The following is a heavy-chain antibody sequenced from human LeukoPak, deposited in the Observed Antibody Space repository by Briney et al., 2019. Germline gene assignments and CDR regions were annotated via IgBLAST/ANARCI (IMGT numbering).Heavy chain of an antibody. Sequence: ASVKVSCKASGYTFTSYDINWVRQATGQGLEWMGWMNPNSGNTGYAQKFQGRVTITRNTAISTAYMELSSLRSEATAVYLCLGAARPRYYYCYMDVRGKGTTVTVCS. D-gene: IGHD6-6*01. J-gene: IGHJ6*03. CDR3: LGAARPRYYYCYMDV. CDR1: GYTFTSYD. V-gene: IGHV1-8*03. CDR2: MNPNSGNT.